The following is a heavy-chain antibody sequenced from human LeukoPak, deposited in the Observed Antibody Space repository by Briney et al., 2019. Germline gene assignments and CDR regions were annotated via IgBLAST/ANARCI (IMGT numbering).Heavy chain of an antibody. D-gene: IGHD5-24*01. CDR1: GFTFSTYS. J-gene: IGHJ3*01. V-gene: IGHV3-21*01. CDR3: ARERGDAYNFDAFDV. CDR2: LDSSSTYI. Sequence: GGSLRLSCAASGFTFSTYSMSWVRQAPGKGLEWVSSLDSSSTYIYYADSAKGRFTISRDNAKRSLYLQMNSLRAEDTAVYYCARERGDAYNFDAFDVWGQGTMVTVSS.